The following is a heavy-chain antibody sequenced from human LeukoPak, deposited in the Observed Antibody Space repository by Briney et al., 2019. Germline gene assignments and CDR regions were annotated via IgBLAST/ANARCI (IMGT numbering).Heavy chain of an antibody. CDR3: AKMVYYYDSSGYYGDAFDI. V-gene: IGHV3-23*01. D-gene: IGHD3-22*01. Sequence: GGSLRLSCAASGFTFSSYAMSWVRQAPGKGLEWVSAISGSGGSTYYADSVKGRFTISRDNSKNTLYLQMNSLRAEDTAVYYCAKMVYYYDSSGYYGDAFDIWGQGTMVTVSS. CDR1: GFTFSSYA. CDR2: ISGSGGST. J-gene: IGHJ3*02.